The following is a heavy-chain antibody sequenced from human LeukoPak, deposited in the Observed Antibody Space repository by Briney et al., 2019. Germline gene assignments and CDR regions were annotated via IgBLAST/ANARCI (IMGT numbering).Heavy chain of an antibody. CDR1: GGTFSSYA. Sequence: ASVKVSCKASGGTFSSYAISWVRQAPGQGLDWMGRIIPIFGIANYAQKFQGRVTITADKSTSTAYMELSSLRSEDTAVYYCARENYSSSWANWFDPWGQGTLVTVSS. V-gene: IGHV1-69*04. CDR2: IIPIFGIA. CDR3: ARENYSSSWANWFDP. D-gene: IGHD6-13*01. J-gene: IGHJ5*02.